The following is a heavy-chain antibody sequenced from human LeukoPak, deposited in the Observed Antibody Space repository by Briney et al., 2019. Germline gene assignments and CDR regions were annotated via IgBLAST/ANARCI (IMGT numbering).Heavy chain of an antibody. CDR2: ISSSSSYI. CDR3: ARDPRGYSSGYAADY. Sequence: GGSLRLSCAACGFTFSCYSMNWVRQAPGKGLEWVSSISSSSSYIYYAYSVKGRFTISRDNAKNSLYLQMNSLRAEDTAVYYCARDPRGYSSGYAADYWGQGTLVTVSS. V-gene: IGHV3-21*01. D-gene: IGHD6-19*01. CDR1: GFTFSCYS. J-gene: IGHJ4*02.